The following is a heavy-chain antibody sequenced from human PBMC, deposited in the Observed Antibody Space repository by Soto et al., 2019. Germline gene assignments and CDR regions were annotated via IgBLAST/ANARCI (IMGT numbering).Heavy chain of an antibody. Sequence: GGSLRLSCAASGFTFSSYAMSWVRQAPGKGLEWVSAISGSGGSTYYADSVKGRFTISRDNSKSTLYLQMNSLRAEDTAVYYCAKSEGDYYDSSGYPTDTSFDYWGQGTLVTVSS. D-gene: IGHD3-22*01. CDR3: AKSEGDYYDSSGYPTDTSFDY. CDR2: ISGSGGST. CDR1: GFTFSSYA. V-gene: IGHV3-23*01. J-gene: IGHJ4*02.